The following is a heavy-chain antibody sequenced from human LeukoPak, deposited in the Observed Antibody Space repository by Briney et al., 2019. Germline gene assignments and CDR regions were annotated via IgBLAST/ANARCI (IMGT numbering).Heavy chain of an antibody. CDR3: ARGLKGYFDY. CDR1: GFTFSRCD. J-gene: IGHJ4*02. CDR2: VLYDGSLK. Sequence: GGSLRLSCAASGFTFSRCDMHWVRQAPGKGLEWVAFVLYDGSLKYYADSVRGRVTISRDNSKNTLYLQMNSLRAEDTAVYYCARGLKGYFDYWGQGILVTVSS. V-gene: IGHV3-30*02.